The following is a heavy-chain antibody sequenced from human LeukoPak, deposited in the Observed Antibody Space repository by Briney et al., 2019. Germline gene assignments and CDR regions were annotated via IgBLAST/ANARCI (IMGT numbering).Heavy chain of an antibody. V-gene: IGHV3-30*18. D-gene: IGHD2-15*01. Sequence: GGSLRLSCAASGFTFSSYGMHWVRQAPGKGLEWVAVISYDGSNKYYADSVKGRFTISRDNSKNTLYLQMNSLRAEDTAVYYCAKHGLPLVVISAPLDYWGQGTLVTVAS. CDR1: GFTFSSYG. CDR2: ISYDGSNK. J-gene: IGHJ4*02. CDR3: AKHGLPLVVISAPLDY.